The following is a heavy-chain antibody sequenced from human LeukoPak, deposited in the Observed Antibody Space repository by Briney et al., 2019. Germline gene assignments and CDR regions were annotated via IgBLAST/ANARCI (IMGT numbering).Heavy chain of an antibody. Sequence: PGGSLRLACAASGFTFSSNYMSWVRQAPGKGLEWVSVIYSGGSTYYADSVKGRFTISRDNSKNTLYLQMNSLRAEDTAVYYCARVDFWSGYFGGMDYWGQGTLVTVSS. CDR2: IYSGGST. V-gene: IGHV3-66*01. D-gene: IGHD3-3*01. CDR3: ARVDFWSGYFGGMDY. CDR1: GFTFSSNY. J-gene: IGHJ4*02.